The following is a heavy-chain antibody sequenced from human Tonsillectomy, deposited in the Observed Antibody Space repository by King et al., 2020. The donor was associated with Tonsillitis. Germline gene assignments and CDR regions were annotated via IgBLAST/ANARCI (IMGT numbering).Heavy chain of an antibody. CDR3: ATPTPSEQWSYNHYYGMDV. CDR1: GLTFNSYG. D-gene: IGHD6-19*01. CDR2: IAYDGSNQ. J-gene: IGHJ6*02. V-gene: IGHV3-30*03. Sequence: VQLVESGGGVVQPGTSLRLSCAVSGLTFNSYGMHWVRQAPGQGLEWVAVIAYDGSNQNYADSVRGRFTISRDNSKNTLYLQMNSLRAEDTAVYYCATPTPSEQWSYNHYYGMDVWGQGTTVTVSS.